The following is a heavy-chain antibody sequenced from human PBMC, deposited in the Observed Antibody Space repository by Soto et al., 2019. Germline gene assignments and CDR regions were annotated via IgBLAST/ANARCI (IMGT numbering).Heavy chain of an antibody. D-gene: IGHD3-22*01. CDR3: STAASSGYYLKT. Sequence: SETLSLTCTVSGAFVNSGGYYWSWIRQHPGKGLEWIGYIHNSGSTDYNPSLKSRLTISLDTSQNQFSLKLSSVNAADTDVYYCSTAASSGYYLKTWGQGTLVTVSS. J-gene: IGHJ4*02. CDR1: GAFVNSGGYY. CDR2: IHNSGST. V-gene: IGHV4-31*03.